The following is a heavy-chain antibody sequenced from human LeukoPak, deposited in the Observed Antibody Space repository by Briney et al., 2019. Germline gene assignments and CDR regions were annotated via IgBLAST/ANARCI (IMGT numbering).Heavy chain of an antibody. CDR3: ARDPGIAVAAISPYYFDY. D-gene: IGHD6-19*01. CDR1: GGTFSSYA. V-gene: IGHV1-69*06. J-gene: IGHJ4*02. Sequence: GASVKVSCKASGGTFSSYAISWVRQAPGQGLEWMGGIIPIFGTANYAQKFQGRVTITADKSTSTAYMELSSLRSEDTAVYYCARDPGIAVAAISPYYFDYWGQGTLVTVSS. CDR2: IIPIFGTA.